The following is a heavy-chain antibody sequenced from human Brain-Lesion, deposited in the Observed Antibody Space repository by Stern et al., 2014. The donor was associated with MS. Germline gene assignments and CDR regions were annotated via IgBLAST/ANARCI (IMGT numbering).Heavy chain of an antibody. CDR3: ARDQRGITIFGVVTDYYYLGMDV. V-gene: IGHV1-2*02. Sequence: QLVQSGAEVKKPGASVKVSCKTSGYIFTGYYIHWVRQAPGQGLEWMAWINPNTGGTKYAQKFQGRVTMSRDTSISTAYVELSSLTADDTAVYYCARDQRGITIFGVVTDYYYLGMDVWGQGTTVTVSS. CDR2: INPNTGGT. J-gene: IGHJ6*02. CDR1: GYIFTGYY. D-gene: IGHD3-3*01.